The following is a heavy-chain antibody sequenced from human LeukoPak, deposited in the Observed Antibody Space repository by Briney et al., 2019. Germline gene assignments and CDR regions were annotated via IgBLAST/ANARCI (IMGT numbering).Heavy chain of an antibody. CDR3: AKDSVGDFWSGYYSAGPNLDPQLFDY. CDR2: IYYTGST. Sequence: SETLSLTCTVSGGSISSYYWSWIRQPPGKGLEWIGYIYYTGSTDYNPSLKSRVAISVDTSKNQFSLKLSSVTAADTAVYYCAKDSVGDFWSGYYSAGPNLDPQLFDYWGQGTLVTVSS. V-gene: IGHV4-59*01. D-gene: IGHD3-3*01. J-gene: IGHJ4*02. CDR1: GGSISSYY.